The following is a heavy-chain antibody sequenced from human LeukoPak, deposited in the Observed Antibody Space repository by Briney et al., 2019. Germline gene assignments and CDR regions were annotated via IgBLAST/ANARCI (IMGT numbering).Heavy chain of an antibody. J-gene: IGHJ4*02. V-gene: IGHV1-18*01. CDR1: GYTFTSYG. Sequence: ASVKVSCKASGYTFTSYGISWVRQAPGQGREWMGWITAYNGNTNYAQKLQGRVTMTTDTSTSTAYMELRSLRSDDTAVYFCARADWDTAMIDYWGQGTLVSVSS. CDR2: ITAYNGNT. CDR3: ARADWDTAMIDY. D-gene: IGHD5-18*01.